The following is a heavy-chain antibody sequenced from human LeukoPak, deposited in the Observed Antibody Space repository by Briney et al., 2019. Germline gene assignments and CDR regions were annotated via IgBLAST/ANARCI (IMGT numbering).Heavy chain of an antibody. CDR2: ISGSGNRT. CDR3: ARKSSAAAGTHLYDY. V-gene: IGHV3-23*01. J-gene: IGHJ4*02. D-gene: IGHD6-13*01. CDR1: GFTFSSYA. Sequence: PGGSLRLSCAASGFTFSSYAMSWVRQAPGKGLEWVSSISGSGNRTYYADSVKGRFTISRDNSKNTLFLQMNSLRAEDTAVYYCARKSSAAAGTHLYDYWGQGTLVTVSS.